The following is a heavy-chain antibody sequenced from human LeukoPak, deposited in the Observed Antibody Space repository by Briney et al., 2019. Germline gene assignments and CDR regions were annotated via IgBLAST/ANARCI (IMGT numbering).Heavy chain of an antibody. CDR3: ARDFIPLQYCGGDCYHSAFDY. D-gene: IGHD2-21*02. J-gene: IGHJ4*02. CDR2: INNHDGNT. Sequence: GGTLRLSCAASGFTFRKYVMTWVRQAPGKGLEWVSGINNHDGNTYNADSVKGRFIISRDDSKNTLYLQMNSLRAEDTAVYYCARDFIPLQYCGGDCYHSAFDYWGQGTLVTVSS. CDR1: GFTFRKYV. V-gene: IGHV3-23*01.